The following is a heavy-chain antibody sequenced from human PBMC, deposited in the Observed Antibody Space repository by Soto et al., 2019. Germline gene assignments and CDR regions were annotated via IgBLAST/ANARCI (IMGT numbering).Heavy chain of an antibody. D-gene: IGHD1-1*01. CDR3: ARVREPHLDHYGLDV. CDR2: LVPIYDEP. V-gene: IGHV1-69*06. CDR1: GFTFNVYG. J-gene: IGHJ6*02. Sequence: QVQLVQSGAEVKNPGSSVKVSCKTSGFTFNVYGIHWVRQAPGQGLEWMGGLVPIYDEPDYAQKFQGRVTITADKSTTTVHLELSSLRSDDTAVYFCARVREPHLDHYGLDVWGQGTTVTVS.